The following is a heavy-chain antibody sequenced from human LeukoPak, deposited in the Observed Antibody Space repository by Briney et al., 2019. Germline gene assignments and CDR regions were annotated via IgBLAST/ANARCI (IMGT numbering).Heavy chain of an antibody. V-gene: IGHV3-30*18. CDR1: GFTFSNYA. CDR2: ISNDGSKR. Sequence: QPGGSLRLSCVVSGFTFSNYAMHWVRQAPGKGLEWVAVISNDGSKRHYADAVKGRLSIPRDNSKNALSLQFNSLRGDDTAVYYCAKGDGGSSSWYDFYFYGVDVWGKGTAVTVSS. D-gene: IGHD6-13*01. CDR3: AKGDGGSSSWYDFYFYGVDV. J-gene: IGHJ6*04.